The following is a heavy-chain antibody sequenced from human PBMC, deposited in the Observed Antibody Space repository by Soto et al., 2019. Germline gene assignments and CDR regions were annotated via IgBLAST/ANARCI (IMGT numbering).Heavy chain of an antibody. J-gene: IGHJ4*02. V-gene: IGHV1-18*01. CDR3: ARTKLAAAGTFGVY. Sequence: ASVKVSCKASGYTFTIYGISWVRQAPGQGLEWMGWISAYNGNTNYAQKLRGRVTMTTDTSTSTAYMELRSLRSDDTAVYYCARTKLAAAGTFGVYWGQGTLVTVSS. CDR2: ISAYNGNT. CDR1: GYTFTIYG. D-gene: IGHD6-13*01.